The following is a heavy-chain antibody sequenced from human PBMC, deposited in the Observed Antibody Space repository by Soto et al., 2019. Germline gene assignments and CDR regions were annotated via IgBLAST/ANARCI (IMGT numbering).Heavy chain of an antibody. CDR3: AKFLWTTVIIFDY. J-gene: IGHJ4*02. V-gene: IGHV3-23*01. CDR2: ISGGGGGT. CDR1: GFNFSTYA. D-gene: IGHD4-17*01. Sequence: EVQLLESGGGLVQPGGSLRLSCAASGFNFSTYAMGWVRQAPGKGLAWVSTISGGGGGTYYADSVKGRFTISRDNSKDTLYLQMNSLRVEDTAVYFCAKFLWTTVIIFDYWGQGTLVSVSS.